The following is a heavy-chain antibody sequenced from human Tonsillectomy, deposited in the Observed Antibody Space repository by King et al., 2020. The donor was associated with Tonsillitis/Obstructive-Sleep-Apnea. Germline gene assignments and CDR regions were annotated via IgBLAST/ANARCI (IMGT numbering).Heavy chain of an antibody. V-gene: IGHV3-7*04. CDR3: ARREIGYCSGGRCYPYYFDY. Sequence: VQLVESGGGLVQPGGSLRLSCAASGFTFSRYWMSWVRQAPGKGLEWVANIKQDGSEKDYVDAVKGRFTISRDNAKNSLYLQMNSLRAEDTAIYFCARREIGYCSGGRCYPYYFDYWGQGTLVTVSS. J-gene: IGHJ4*02. D-gene: IGHD2-15*01. CDR2: IKQDGSEK. CDR1: GFTFSRYW.